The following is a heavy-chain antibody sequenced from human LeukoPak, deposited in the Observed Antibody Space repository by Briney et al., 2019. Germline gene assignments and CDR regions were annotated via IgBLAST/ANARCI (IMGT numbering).Heavy chain of an antibody. CDR3: ARTGNTAVPPYFDY. CDR1: GGPISSSGYY. J-gene: IGHJ4*02. CDR2: IYYSGST. V-gene: IGHV4-39*01. D-gene: IGHD3-10*01. Sequence: PSETLSLTCAVSGGPISSSGYYWGWIRQPPGKGLEWIGTIYYSGSTYYNPSLNSRVTMSVDTSKNQFSLKLSSVTAADTAVYYCARTGNTAVPPYFDYWGQGALVTVSS.